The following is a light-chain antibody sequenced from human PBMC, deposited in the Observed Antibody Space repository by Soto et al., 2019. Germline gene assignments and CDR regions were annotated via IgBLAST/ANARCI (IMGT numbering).Light chain of an antibody. CDR3: SSYSRRSTYV. V-gene: IGLV2-14*03. CDR1: SSDVGGYNY. Sequence: ALTQPASVSGSPGQSITISCTGTSSDVGGYNYVSWYQQHPGKAPKLIIYDVSYRPSGVSNRFSGSKSGNTASLTISGLQAEDEADYFCSSYSRRSTYVFGTGTKVTVL. J-gene: IGLJ1*01. CDR2: DVS.